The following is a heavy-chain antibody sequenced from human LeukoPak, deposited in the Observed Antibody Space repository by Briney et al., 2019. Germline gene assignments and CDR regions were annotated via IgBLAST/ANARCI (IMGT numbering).Heavy chain of an antibody. V-gene: IGHV3-30*03. CDR3: AGGNGPAIGVNFDY. J-gene: IGHJ4*02. Sequence: GGSLRLSCAASEFSFSDSGMHWVRQAPGKGLEWVAVISYDGSGKYYADSVKGRFTISRDNSKNTLYLQMNSLRAEDTAVYYCAGGNGPAIGVNFDYWGQGTLVTVSS. CDR2: ISYDGSGK. D-gene: IGHD2-8*01. CDR1: EFSFSDSG.